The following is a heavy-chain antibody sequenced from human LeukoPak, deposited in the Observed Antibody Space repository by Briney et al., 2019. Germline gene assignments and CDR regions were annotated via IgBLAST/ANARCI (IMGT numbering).Heavy chain of an antibody. Sequence: ASVKVSCKASGYTFTSYDINWVRQATGQGLEWVGWMNPNSGNTGYAQKFQGRATITRNTSISTAYMELSSLRSEDTAVYYCARGGRRRIDAFDIWGQGTMVTVSS. D-gene: IGHD2/OR15-2a*01. CDR2: MNPNSGNT. V-gene: IGHV1-8*03. CDR3: ARGGRRRIDAFDI. J-gene: IGHJ3*02. CDR1: GYTFTSYD.